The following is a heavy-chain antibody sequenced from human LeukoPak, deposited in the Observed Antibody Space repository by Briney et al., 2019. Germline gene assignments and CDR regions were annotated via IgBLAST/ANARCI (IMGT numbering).Heavy chain of an antibody. V-gene: IGHV4-59*08. Sequence: PGGSLRLSCVASGFTFSSYALNWIRQPPGKGLEWIGYIYFSGSTNYNPSLKSRVTISVDTSKNQFSLKLSSVTAADTAVYYCARHARYYYDSSGYYSLPEYFDYWGQGTLVTVSS. CDR3: ARHARYYYDSSGYYSLPEYFDY. CDR1: GFTFSSYA. D-gene: IGHD3-22*01. CDR2: IYFSGST. J-gene: IGHJ4*02.